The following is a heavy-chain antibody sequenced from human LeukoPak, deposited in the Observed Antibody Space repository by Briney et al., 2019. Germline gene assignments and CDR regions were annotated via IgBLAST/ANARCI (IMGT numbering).Heavy chain of an antibody. CDR1: TGSFIGYY. Sequence: PSETLSLTCAVYTGSFIGYYWSCIRQPPGKGLEWSGEINHSGSTNYNPSLKSRVTISLDTSKNHFSLKLSSVTAADTAVYYCARDLAGANWFDPWGQGTLVTVSS. CDR3: ARDLAGANWFDP. CDR2: INHSGST. V-gene: IGHV4-34*01. D-gene: IGHD1-14*01. J-gene: IGHJ5*02.